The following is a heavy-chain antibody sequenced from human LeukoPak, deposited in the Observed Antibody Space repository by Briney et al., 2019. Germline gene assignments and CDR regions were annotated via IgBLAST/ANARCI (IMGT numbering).Heavy chain of an antibody. Sequence: GGSLRLSCVASGFTFSNYAIHWVRQAPGKGLERVAVISYDGSNKYYADSVRGRFTISRDNSKNTLSLQMNSLRADDTALYYCARDVLVVVPVTLEPGYYYYGMDVWGQGTTVTVSS. CDR1: GFTFSNYA. CDR2: ISYDGSNK. CDR3: ARDVLVVVPVTLEPGYYYYGMDV. J-gene: IGHJ6*02. V-gene: IGHV3-30-3*01. D-gene: IGHD2-15*01.